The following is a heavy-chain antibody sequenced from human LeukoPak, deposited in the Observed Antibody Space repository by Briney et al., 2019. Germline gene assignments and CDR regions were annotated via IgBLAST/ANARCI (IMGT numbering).Heavy chain of an antibody. CDR1: GFSFSSYR. J-gene: IGHJ4*02. V-gene: IGHV3-21*01. CDR2: ISSNNGYI. Sequence: GGSLRLSCAASGFSFSSYRMNWVRQAPGKGLEWVASISSNNGYIYYADSVKGRYTISRDNGENSLHLQMNSLRAEDAAVYYCARDLGTRKSIAFADWGQGTLVTVSS. D-gene: IGHD6-6*01. CDR3: ARDLGTRKSIAFAD.